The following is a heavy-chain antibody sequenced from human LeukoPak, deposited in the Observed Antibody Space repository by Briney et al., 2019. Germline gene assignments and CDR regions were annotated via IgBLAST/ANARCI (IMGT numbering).Heavy chain of an antibody. CDR3: TRDKSGDLDY. D-gene: IGHD7-27*01. J-gene: IGHJ4*02. CDR2: INSDGSGT. CDR1: GFTFSAYW. Sequence: GGSLRLSCAASGFTFSAYWMHWVRHTPEKGLVWVPRINSDGSGTSYADSVKGRFTISRDNAKNTLYLQMNSLRAEDTAVYYCTRDKSGDLDYWGQGTQVTVPS. V-gene: IGHV3-74*01.